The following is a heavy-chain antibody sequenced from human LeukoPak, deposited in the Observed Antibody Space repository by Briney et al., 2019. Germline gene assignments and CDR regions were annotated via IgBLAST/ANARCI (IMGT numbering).Heavy chain of an antibody. V-gene: IGHV3-30-3*01. J-gene: IGHJ1*01. D-gene: IGHD1-26*01. CDR3: ARASGSRAEYFHH. CDR1: GFTFSSSA. Sequence: GGSLRLSCAASGFTFSSSAMHWVRQAPGKGLEWVAVISYDGNSEYYADSVKGRFTISRDNSKNTLYLQMNSLRAEDTAVYYCARASGSRAEYFHHWGQGTLVTVSS. CDR2: ISYDGNSE.